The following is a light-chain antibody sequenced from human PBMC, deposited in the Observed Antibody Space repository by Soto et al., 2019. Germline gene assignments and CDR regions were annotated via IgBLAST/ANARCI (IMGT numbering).Light chain of an antibody. V-gene: IGKV1-5*03. CDR2: KAS. CDR1: QGISSY. Sequence: DIQMPQSPSSLSASVVDIVTITCRASQGISSYLAWYQQKPGKAPKLLIYKASRLERGVPSRFSGSESGTEFTLTITSLQADDFATYYCQQYDKYWTFGQGTKVDIK. CDR3: QQYDKYWT. J-gene: IGKJ1*01.